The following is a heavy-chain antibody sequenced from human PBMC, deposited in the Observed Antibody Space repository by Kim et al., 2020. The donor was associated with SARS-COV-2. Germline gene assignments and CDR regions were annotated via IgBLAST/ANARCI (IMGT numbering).Heavy chain of an antibody. J-gene: IGHJ4*02. CDR2: IYYSGST. Sequence: SETLSLTCTVSGGSISRGGYYWSWIRQHPGKGLEWIGYIYYSGSTYYNPSLKSRVTISVDTSKNQFSLKLSSVTAADTAVYYCARGFRYYGSGSYPLFDYWGQGTLVTVSS. CDR1: GGSISRGGYY. V-gene: IGHV4-31*03. CDR3: ARGFRYYGSGSYPLFDY. D-gene: IGHD3-10*01.